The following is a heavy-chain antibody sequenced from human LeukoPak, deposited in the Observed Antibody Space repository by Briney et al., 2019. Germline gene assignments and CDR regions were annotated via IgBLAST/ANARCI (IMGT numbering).Heavy chain of an antibody. CDR2: ISGSAGNT. CDR3: AKVASSCYWD. V-gene: IGHV3-23*01. Sequence: PGRSLRLFCAASGFTFSSYGMSWLRQAPGKSLEWVSSISGSAGNTYYADSVKGRFIISRDNSKNTLYLQMNSLRAVDTAIYYCAKVASSCYWDWGQGTLVTVSS. D-gene: IGHD2-15*01. CDR1: GFTFSSYG. J-gene: IGHJ4*02.